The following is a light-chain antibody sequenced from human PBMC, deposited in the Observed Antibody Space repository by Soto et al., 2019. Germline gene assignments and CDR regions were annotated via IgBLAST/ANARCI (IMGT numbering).Light chain of an antibody. V-gene: IGKV1-5*03. CDR2: KAS. J-gene: IGKJ1*01. CDR1: QSISSW. CDR3: QQYNSYWAWT. Sequence: DIQMTQSPSTLSASVGDRVTITCRASQSISSWWAWYQQKPGKAPKLLIYKASSLESGVPSRFSGSGSGTDVTLSIRSLQPDDFATYYCQQYNSYWAWTFGQGTKVEIK.